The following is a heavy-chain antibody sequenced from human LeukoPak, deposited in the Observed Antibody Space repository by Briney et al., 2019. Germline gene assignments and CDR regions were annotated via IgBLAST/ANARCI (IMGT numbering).Heavy chain of an antibody. Sequence: PGGSLRLSCAASGFTFSSSAMNWVRQAPGKGLEWVSSINNVGSHIYYADSVKGRFTISRDNAKNSLYLQMNSLRAEDTAVYYCARGTLYWLSSGMDVWGQGTTVTVSS. CDR2: INNVGSHI. D-gene: IGHD3/OR15-3a*01. CDR1: GFTFSSSA. J-gene: IGHJ6*02. CDR3: ARGTLYWLSSGMDV. V-gene: IGHV3-21*01.